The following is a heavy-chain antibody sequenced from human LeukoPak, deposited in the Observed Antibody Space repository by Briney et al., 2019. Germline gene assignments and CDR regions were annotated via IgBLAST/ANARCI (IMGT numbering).Heavy chain of an antibody. CDR3: ARHTYYYDSSGLYYFDY. V-gene: IGHV4-59*08. D-gene: IGHD3-22*01. J-gene: IGHJ4*02. CDR1: GGSISSYY. CDR2: IYHSGST. Sequence: SETLSLTCTVSGGSISSYYWSWIRQPPGKGLEWIGSIYHSGSTYYNPSLKSRVTISVDTSKNQFSLKLSSVTAADTAVYYCARHTYYYDSSGLYYFDYWGQGTLVTVSS.